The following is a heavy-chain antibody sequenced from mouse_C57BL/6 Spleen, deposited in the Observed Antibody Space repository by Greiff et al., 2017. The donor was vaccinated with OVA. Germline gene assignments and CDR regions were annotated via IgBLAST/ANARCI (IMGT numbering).Heavy chain of an antibody. CDR1: GYSITSGYY. V-gene: IGHV3-6*01. Sequence: VQLQESGPGLVKPSQSLSLTCSVTGYSITSGYYWNWIRQFPGNKLEWMGYISYDGSNNYNPSLKNRISITRDTSKNQFFLKLNSVTTEDTATYYCARRDDYYGSNSPYYYAMDYWGQGTSVTVSS. D-gene: IGHD1-1*01. J-gene: IGHJ4*01. CDR3: ARRDDYYGSNSPYYYAMDY. CDR2: ISYDGSN.